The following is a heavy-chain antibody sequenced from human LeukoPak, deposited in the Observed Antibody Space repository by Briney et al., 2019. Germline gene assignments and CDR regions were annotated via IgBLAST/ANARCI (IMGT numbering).Heavy chain of an antibody. D-gene: IGHD3-10*01. CDR3: ARVFGSGSYYKVVGYYFDY. V-gene: IGHV4-31*03. Sequence: PSETLSLTCTVSGGSISSGGYYWSWIRQHPGKGLEWIGYIYYSGSTYYNPSLKSRVTISVDTSKNQFSLKLSSVTAADTAVYYCARVFGSGSYYKVVGYYFDYWGQGTLVTVSS. CDR1: GGSISSGGYY. J-gene: IGHJ4*02. CDR2: IYYSGST.